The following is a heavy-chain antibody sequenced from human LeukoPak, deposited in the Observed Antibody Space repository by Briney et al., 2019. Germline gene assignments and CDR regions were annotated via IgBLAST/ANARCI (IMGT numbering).Heavy chain of an antibody. J-gene: IGHJ3*02. V-gene: IGHV4-34*01. CDR3: ARSTTLIVGAFDI. CDR1: GGSFSGYY. Sequence: SETLSLTCAVYGGSFSGYYWSWIRQPPGKGLEWIGEINHSGSTNYNPSLKSRVTISVDTSKNQFSLKLSSVTAADTAMYYCARSTTLIVGAFDIWGQGTMVTVSS. CDR2: INHSGST. D-gene: IGHD2-15*01.